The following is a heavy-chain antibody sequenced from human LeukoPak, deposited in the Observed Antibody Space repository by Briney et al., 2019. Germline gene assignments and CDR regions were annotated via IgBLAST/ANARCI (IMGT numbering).Heavy chain of an antibody. CDR3: ARALFDDRNFDY. J-gene: IGHJ4*02. D-gene: IGHD2-21*01. V-gene: IGHV1-18*01. CDR1: GYTFTSYG. CDR2: ISAYNGNT. Sequence: ASVKVSCKASGYTFTSYGISWVRQAPGQGLEWMGWISAYNGNTDYAQKLQGRVTMTTDTSTSTAYMELRSLRSDDTAVYYCARALFDDRNFDYWGQGTLVTVSS.